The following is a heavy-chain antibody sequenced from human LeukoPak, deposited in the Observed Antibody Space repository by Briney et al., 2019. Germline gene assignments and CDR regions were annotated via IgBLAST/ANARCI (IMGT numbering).Heavy chain of an antibody. CDR3: AREKVPGHYYYGMDV. J-gene: IGHJ6*02. Sequence: SGTLSLTCAVSGGSISSGNWWSWVREPPGRGLEWIGEIYHSGSTNYNPSLKSRVTISVDRSKNQFSLKLSSVTAADTAVYYCAREKVPGHYYYGMDVWGQGTTVTVSS. D-gene: IGHD2-2*01. V-gene: IGHV4-4*02. CDR1: GGSISSGNW. CDR2: IYHSGST.